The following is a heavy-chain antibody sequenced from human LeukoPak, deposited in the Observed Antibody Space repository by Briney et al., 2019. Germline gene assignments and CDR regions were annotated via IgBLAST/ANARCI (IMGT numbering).Heavy chain of an antibody. CDR1: GGSISSYY. Sequence: SQTLSLTRPLAGGSISSYYCSWIRQPPGKGLEWIAYISDIGSINYHPSLKSRVTISLDTSKNQFSLKLSSVTAADPAVYYCAGHHPRNTVDFWGEGTLVTVSS. D-gene: IGHD2-8*02. CDR3: AGHHPRNTVDF. CDR2: ISDIGSI. J-gene: IGHJ4*02. V-gene: IGHV4-59*08.